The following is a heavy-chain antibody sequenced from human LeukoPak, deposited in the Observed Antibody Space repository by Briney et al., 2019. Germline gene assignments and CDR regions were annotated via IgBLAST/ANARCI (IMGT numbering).Heavy chain of an antibody. CDR1: GFTFSSYW. CDR3: ARGYYYDSSGFDY. V-gene: IGHV3-74*01. D-gene: IGHD3-22*01. Sequence: GGSLRLSCAASGFTFSSYWMHWVRQAPGKGLVWVSRINSDGSSTSYADSVKGRFTISRDNAKNTLCLQMNSLRAEDTAGYYCARGYYYDSSGFDYWGQGTLVTVSS. CDR2: INSDGSST. J-gene: IGHJ4*02.